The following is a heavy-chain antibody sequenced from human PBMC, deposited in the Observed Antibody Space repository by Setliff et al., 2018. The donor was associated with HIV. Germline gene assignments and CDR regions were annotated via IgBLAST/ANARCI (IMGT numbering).Heavy chain of an antibody. CDR3: APVRDGYNYFFDY. D-gene: IGHD5-12*01. CDR2: ISGRGDIT. CDR1: GFTFSGHG. V-gene: IGHV3-23*01. Sequence: PGGSLRLSCAASGFTFSGHGMHWVRQAPGKGLEWVSTISGRGDITYYADSMKGRFTISRDNSKNTLYLQMNSLRAEDTAVYYCAPVRDGYNYFFDYWGQGTLVTVSS. J-gene: IGHJ4*02.